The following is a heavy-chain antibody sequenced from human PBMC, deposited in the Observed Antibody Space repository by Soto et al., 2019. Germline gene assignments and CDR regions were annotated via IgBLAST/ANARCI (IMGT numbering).Heavy chain of an antibody. CDR3: ARRYYDSSGYQPRFDY. Sequence: QVQLVQSGAEVKKPGASLKVSCKASGYTFTSYGISCVRQAPGQGLEWMGWIGAYNGNTNHAQKLQATVTMTPETPTSTAYMELRSLRSDDTAVYYCARRYYDSSGYQPRFDYWGQGGLVTVSS. D-gene: IGHD3-22*01. J-gene: IGHJ4*02. CDR1: GYTFTSYG. V-gene: IGHV1-18*01. CDR2: IGAYNGNT.